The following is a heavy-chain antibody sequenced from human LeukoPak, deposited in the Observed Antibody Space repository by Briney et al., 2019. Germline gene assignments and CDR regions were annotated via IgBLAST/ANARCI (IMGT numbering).Heavy chain of an antibody. D-gene: IGHD2-2*01. CDR3: ASNPLYCSSTSCPFDY. CDR1: GFTFSSYS. CDR2: ISSSSSNYR. J-gene: IGHJ4*02. V-gene: IGHV3-21*01. Sequence: GGSLRLSCAASGFTFSSYSMNWVRQAPREGLEWVSSISSSSSNYRYYAESVKGRFTISRDYAQNSLYLQMNSLRAEDTAVYYCASNPLYCSSTSCPFDYWGQGTLVTVSS.